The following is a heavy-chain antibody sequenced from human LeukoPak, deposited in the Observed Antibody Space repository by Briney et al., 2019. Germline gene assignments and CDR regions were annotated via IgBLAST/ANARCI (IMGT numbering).Heavy chain of an antibody. D-gene: IGHD3-22*01. Sequence: SETLSLTCTVSGGSISSSSYYWGWIRQPPGKGLEWIGSIYYSGSTYYNTSLKSRVTISVDTSKSQFSLKLSSVTAADTAVYYCARHVSPDSSGYYYDAFDIWGQGTMVTVSS. CDR3: ARHVSPDSSGYYYDAFDI. J-gene: IGHJ3*02. V-gene: IGHV4-39*01. CDR1: GGSISSSSYY. CDR2: IYYSGST.